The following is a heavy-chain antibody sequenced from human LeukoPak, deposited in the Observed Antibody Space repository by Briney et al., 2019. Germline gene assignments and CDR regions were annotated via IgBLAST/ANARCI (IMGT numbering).Heavy chain of an antibody. J-gene: IGHJ1*01. Sequence: PGRSLRLSCVASGFTFDDYAMYWVRHVPGKGLEWVSGISWNSDTIDYVDSVKGRFTISRDNAKNSLYLQMTSLRAEDTALYYCAKKVVVGATSPYSDFQDWGQGTLVTVSS. CDR2: ISWNSDTI. V-gene: IGHV3-9*01. CDR3: AKKVVVGATSPYSDFQD. D-gene: IGHD1-26*01. CDR1: GFTFDDYA.